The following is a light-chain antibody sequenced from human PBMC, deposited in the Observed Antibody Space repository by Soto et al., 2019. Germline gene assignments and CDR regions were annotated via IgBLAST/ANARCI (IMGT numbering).Light chain of an antibody. V-gene: IGLV2-14*01. CDR2: EVS. CDR3: SSYTSSSNVV. Sequence: QSALTQPASVSGSPGQSITISCTGTSSDVGGYNYVSWYQQHPGKAPKLMIYEVSNRPSEVSNRFSGSKSGNTASLTISGLQAEDEADYYCSSYTSSSNVVFGGGTKVTVL. J-gene: IGLJ2*01. CDR1: SSDVGGYNY.